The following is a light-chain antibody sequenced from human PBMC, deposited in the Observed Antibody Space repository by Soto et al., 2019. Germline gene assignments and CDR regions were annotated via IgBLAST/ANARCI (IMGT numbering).Light chain of an antibody. Sequence: QSVLTQPPSASGTPGQRVTISCSGSSSNIGSNTVNWYQQLPGTAPKLLIYSNNQRPSGVPDRFSGSKSGTSASLAISGLHSEDEADYYCAAWDDSLNGHVVFGGGTKLTVL. CDR3: AAWDDSLNGHVV. CDR1: SSNIGSNT. CDR2: SNN. J-gene: IGLJ2*01. V-gene: IGLV1-44*01.